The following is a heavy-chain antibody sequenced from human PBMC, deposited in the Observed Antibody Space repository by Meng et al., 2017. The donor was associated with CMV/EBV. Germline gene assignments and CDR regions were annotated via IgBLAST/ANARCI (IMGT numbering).Heavy chain of an antibody. J-gene: IGHJ3*02. Sequence: SVKVSCKASGGTFSSYAISWVRQAPGQGLEWMGGIIPIFGTANYAQKFQGRVTITTDESTSTAYMELSSLRSEDTAVYYCARWYSSSSTSSHAFDIWGQGTMVTVSS. CDR3: ARWYSSSSTSSHAFDI. CDR2: IIPIFGTA. V-gene: IGHV1-69*05. CDR1: GGTFSSYA. D-gene: IGHD6-6*01.